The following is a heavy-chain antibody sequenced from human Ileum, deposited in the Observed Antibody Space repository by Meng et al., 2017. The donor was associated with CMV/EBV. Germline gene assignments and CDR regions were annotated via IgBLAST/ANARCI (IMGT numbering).Heavy chain of an antibody. CDR3: ARSEKISGWYFPPDY. D-gene: IGHD6-19*01. CDR2: MNPNSGNT. CDR1: GYTFTSYD. V-gene: IGHV1-8*03. Sequence: ASVKVSCKASGYTFTSYDINWVRQATGQGLEWMGWMNPNSGNTGYAQKFQGRVTITRNTSISTAYMELSSLRSEDTAVYYCARSEKISGWYFPPDYWGQGTLVTVSS. J-gene: IGHJ4*02.